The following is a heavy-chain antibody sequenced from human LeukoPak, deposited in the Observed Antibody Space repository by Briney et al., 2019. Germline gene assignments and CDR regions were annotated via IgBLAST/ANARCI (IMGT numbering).Heavy chain of an antibody. J-gene: IGHJ4*02. V-gene: IGHV4-34*01. CDR3: ASLYYYDSSGYYS. CDR2: INHSGST. Sequence: SETLSLTCTVSGGSISSYHWSWIRQPPGKGLEWIGEINHSGSTNYNPSLKSRVTISVDTSKNQFSLKLSSVTAADTAVYYCASLYYYDSSGYYSWGQGTLVTVSS. D-gene: IGHD3-22*01. CDR1: GGSISSYH.